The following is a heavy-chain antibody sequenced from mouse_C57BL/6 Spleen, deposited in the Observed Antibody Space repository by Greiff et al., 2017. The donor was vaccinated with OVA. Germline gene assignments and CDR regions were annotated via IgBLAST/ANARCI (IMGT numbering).Heavy chain of an antibody. V-gene: IGHV2-2*01. D-gene: IGHD1-1*01. Sequence: VQRVESGPGLVQPSQRLSITCTVSGFSLTSYGVHWVRQSPGKGLEWLGVIWSGGSTDYKAAFISRLSISKDNSKSQVFFKMNSLQADDTAIYYCARGTTVVGFDYWGQGTTLTVSS. CDR3: ARGTTVVGFDY. J-gene: IGHJ2*01. CDR2: IWSGGST. CDR1: GFSLTSYG.